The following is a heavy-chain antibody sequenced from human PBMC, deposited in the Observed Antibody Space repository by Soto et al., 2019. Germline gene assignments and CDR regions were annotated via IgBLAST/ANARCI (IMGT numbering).Heavy chain of an antibody. V-gene: IGHV1-69*12. CDR2: IIPIFGTA. Sequence: QVQLVQSGAEVKKPGSSVKVSCKASGGTFSSYAISWVRQAPGQGLEWMGGIIPIFGTANYAQKFQGRVAITADESTSTAYMELSSLRSEDTAVYYCARDYYDSSGHADAFDIWGQGTMVTVSS. CDR1: GGTFSSYA. J-gene: IGHJ3*02. CDR3: ARDYYDSSGHADAFDI. D-gene: IGHD3-22*01.